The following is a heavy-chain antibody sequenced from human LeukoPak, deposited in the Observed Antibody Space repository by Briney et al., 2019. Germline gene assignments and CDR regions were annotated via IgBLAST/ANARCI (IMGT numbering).Heavy chain of an antibody. Sequence: GGSLRLSCAASGFTFSSYAMSWVRQAPGKGLEGVSVISGIGGSTYYADSVKGRFTISRDNSKNTLYVQMNSLRAEDTAVYYCAKDYYYDSSGYRDAFDIWGQGTMVTVSS. D-gene: IGHD3-22*01. CDR1: GFTFSSYA. J-gene: IGHJ3*02. CDR2: ISGIGGST. V-gene: IGHV3-23*01. CDR3: AKDYYYDSSGYRDAFDI.